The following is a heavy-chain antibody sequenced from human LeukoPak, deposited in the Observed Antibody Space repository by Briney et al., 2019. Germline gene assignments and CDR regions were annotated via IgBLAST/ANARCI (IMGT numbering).Heavy chain of an antibody. CDR1: GYTFTGYY. CDR3: VFGLGDTAMVTFDY. D-gene: IGHD5-18*01. CDR2: INPNSGGT. V-gene: IGHV1-2*02. J-gene: IGHJ4*02. Sequence: ASVKVSCKASGYTFTGYYMHWVRQAPGQGLEWMGWINPNSGGTNYAQKFQERVTITRDMSTSTAYMELSSLRSEDTAVYYCVFGLGDTAMVTFDYWGQGTLVTVSS.